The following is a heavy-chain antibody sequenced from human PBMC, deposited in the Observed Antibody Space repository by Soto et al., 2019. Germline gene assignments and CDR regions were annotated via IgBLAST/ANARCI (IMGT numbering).Heavy chain of an antibody. CDR1: GFTFSSYS. CDR3: ARSTYYYDSISYPDAFDI. V-gene: IGHV3-21*01. Sequence: VGSLRLSCAASGFTFSSYSMNWVRQAPGKGLEWVSSISSSSSYIYYADSVKGRFTISRDNAKNSLYLQMNSLRAEDTAVYYCARSTYYYDSISYPDAFDIWGQGTMVTVSS. CDR2: ISSSSSYI. D-gene: IGHD3-22*01. J-gene: IGHJ3*02.